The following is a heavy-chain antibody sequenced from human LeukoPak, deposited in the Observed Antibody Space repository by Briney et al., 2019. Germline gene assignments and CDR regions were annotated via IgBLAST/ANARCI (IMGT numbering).Heavy chain of an antibody. J-gene: IGHJ4*02. CDR2: ITGSGDRT. V-gene: IGHV3-23*01. Sequence: GGSLRLSCAASGFTFSNYAMSWVRQAPGKGLEWVSTITGSGDRTSYAGSVKGRFTPSRDISKNTLYLQMNRLRAEDTAVYYCAKLYCSGSSCYSIDHWGQGTLVTVSS. CDR3: AKLYCSGSSCYSIDH. CDR1: GFTFSNYA. D-gene: IGHD2-15*01.